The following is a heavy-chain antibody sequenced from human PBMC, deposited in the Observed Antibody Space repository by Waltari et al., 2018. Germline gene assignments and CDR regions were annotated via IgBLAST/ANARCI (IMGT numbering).Heavy chain of an antibody. CDR1: GYTFTGYL. CDR2: GSPHSGGT. D-gene: IGHD3-10*01. Sequence: QVQLVQSGAEVKEPGASVKVSCKASGYTFTGYLLHWVRQAPGQGLEWMGRGSPHSGGTYYSQKFQGRVTMTRDTSITTAYMELSGLTSDDTAFYYCAREFEGTYYFDYWGQGTLVAVSS. CDR3: AREFEGTYYFDY. J-gene: IGHJ4*02. V-gene: IGHV1-2*06.